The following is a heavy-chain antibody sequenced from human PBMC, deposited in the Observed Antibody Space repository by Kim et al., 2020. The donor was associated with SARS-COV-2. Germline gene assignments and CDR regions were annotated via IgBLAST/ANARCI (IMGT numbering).Heavy chain of an antibody. Sequence: STNYNPSLKSRVTMSVDTSKNQFSLKLSSVTAADTAVYYCASTRLDAFDIWGQGTMVTVSS. V-gene: IGHV4-4*07. CDR3: ASTRLDAFDI. CDR2: ST. J-gene: IGHJ3*02.